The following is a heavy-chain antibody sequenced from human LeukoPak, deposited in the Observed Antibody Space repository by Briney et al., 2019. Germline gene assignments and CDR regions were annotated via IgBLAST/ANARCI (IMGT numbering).Heavy chain of an antibody. J-gene: IGHJ4*02. D-gene: IGHD3-22*01. Sequence: GGSLRLSCAASGFTFSNYWMGWVRQAPGKRLEWVANMNIDGSEKYYADSVKGRFTISRDNAKNTLYLQMNSLRAEDTAVYYCARGDYYDSSGYYDIIDYWGQGILVTVSS. CDR1: GFTFSNYW. V-gene: IGHV3-7*01. CDR3: ARGDYYDSSGYYDIIDY. CDR2: MNIDGSEK.